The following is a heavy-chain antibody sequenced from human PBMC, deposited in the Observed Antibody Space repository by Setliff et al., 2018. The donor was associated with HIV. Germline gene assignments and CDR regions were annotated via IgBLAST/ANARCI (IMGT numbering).Heavy chain of an antibody. CDR3: ARDPGEYDRKFDH. Sequence: SETLSLTCSISGVSISFYYWNWLRQTPGKGLEWVAYTFDNGNTHYNPSLESRVTLSLDTSRNLFSLRLASVTADDTAVYYCARDPGEYDRKFDHWGQGALVTVSS. V-gene: IGHV4-59*01. CDR1: GVSISFYY. J-gene: IGHJ4*02. D-gene: IGHD3-22*01. CDR2: TFDNGNT.